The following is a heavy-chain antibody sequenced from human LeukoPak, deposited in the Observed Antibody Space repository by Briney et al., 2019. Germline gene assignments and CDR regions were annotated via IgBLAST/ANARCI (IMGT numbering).Heavy chain of an antibody. CDR3: AREPGATGYSSGKAFDI. CDR1: GFIFTAYS. D-gene: IGHD6-25*01. Sequence: GGSLRLSCAASGFIFTAYSMNWVRQAPGRGLEWLSYINSGSDFISYADSVKGRFTISRDNAKNSLYLQMNSLRAEDTAVYYCAREPGATGYSSGKAFDIWGQGTMVTVSS. CDR2: INSGSDFI. V-gene: IGHV3-48*01. J-gene: IGHJ3*02.